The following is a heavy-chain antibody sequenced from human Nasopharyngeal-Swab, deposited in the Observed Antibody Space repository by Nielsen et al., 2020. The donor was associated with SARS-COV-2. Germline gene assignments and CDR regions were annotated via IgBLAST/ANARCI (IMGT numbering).Heavy chain of an antibody. CDR1: GGSINSSSYY. CDR3: AISGWYYAFDI. Sequence: SETLSLTCTVSGGSINSSSYYWGWIRQPPGKGLEWIGSIYYSGSTYYNPSLESRVTISVDTSKNQFSLKLSSVTAADTAVYYRAISGWYYAFDIWGQGTMVTVSS. CDR2: IYYSGST. D-gene: IGHD6-19*01. J-gene: IGHJ3*02. V-gene: IGHV4-39*07.